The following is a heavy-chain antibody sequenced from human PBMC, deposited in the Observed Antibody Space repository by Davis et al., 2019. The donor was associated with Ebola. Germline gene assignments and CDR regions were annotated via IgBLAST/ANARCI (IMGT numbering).Heavy chain of an antibody. CDR3: AKEGASCGGDCYSLSDY. V-gene: IGHV3-23*01. J-gene: IGHJ4*02. CDR1: GFTFSSYV. D-gene: IGHD2-21*02. CDR2: ISGRGSTI. Sequence: GESLKISCAASGFTFSSYVMSWVRQAPGKGLEWVSVISGRGSTIYYADSVKGRFTISRDNSKDTLYLQMNRLRAEDTAVYYCAKEGASCGGDCYSLSDYWGQGTPVTVSS.